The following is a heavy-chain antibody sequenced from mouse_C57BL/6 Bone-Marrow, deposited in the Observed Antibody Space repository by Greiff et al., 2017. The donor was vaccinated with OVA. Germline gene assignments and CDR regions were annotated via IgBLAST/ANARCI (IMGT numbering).Heavy chain of an antibody. V-gene: IGHV5-6*01. CDR1: GFTFSSYG. D-gene: IGHD2-3*01. J-gene: IGHJ4*01. Sequence: EVQVVESGGDLVKPGGSLKLSCAASGFTFSSYGMSWVRQTPDKRLEWVATISSGGSSTYYPPSVKGRFTLSSDKAKHTLYLQMSSLKSEDTARYDCARVGTNAMDYWGQGTAVTVSA. CDR3: ARVGTNAMDY. CDR2: ISSGGSST.